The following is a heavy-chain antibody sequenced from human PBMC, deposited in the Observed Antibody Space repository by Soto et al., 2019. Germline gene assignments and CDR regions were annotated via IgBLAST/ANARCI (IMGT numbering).Heavy chain of an antibody. J-gene: IGHJ3*02. V-gene: IGHV3-30*18. Sequence: GGSLRLSCAASGFTFSSYGMHWVRQAPGKGLEWVAVISYDGSNKYYADSVKGRFTISRDNSKNTLYLQMNSLRAEDTAVYYCAKVEGGTTRGAFDIWGQGTMVTVSS. CDR2: ISYDGSNK. D-gene: IGHD3-16*01. CDR3: AKVEGGTTRGAFDI. CDR1: GFTFSSYG.